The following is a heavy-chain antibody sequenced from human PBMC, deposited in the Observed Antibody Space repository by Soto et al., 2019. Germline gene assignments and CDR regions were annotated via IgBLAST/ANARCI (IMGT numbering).Heavy chain of an antibody. J-gene: IGHJ4*02. V-gene: IGHV3-48*01. CDR2: ISSSSSTI. CDR1: GFTFSSYS. D-gene: IGHD1-26*01. CDR3: ARWEYQSTFDY. Sequence: GGSLRLSCAASGFTFSSYSMNWVRQAPGKGLEWVSYISSSSSTIYYADSVKGRFTISRDNAKNSLYLQMNSLRAEDTAVYYCARWEYQSTFDYWGQGTLVTVSS.